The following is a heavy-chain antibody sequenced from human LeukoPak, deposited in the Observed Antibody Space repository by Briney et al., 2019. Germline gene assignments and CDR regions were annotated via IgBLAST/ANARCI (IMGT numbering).Heavy chain of an antibody. V-gene: IGHV1-3*03. CDR2: INTGNGNT. Sequence: ASVKVSCKASGYTFISYAMHWVRQAPGQRLEWMGWINTGNGNTKYSQEFQGRVTITRDTSASTACMELSSLRSEDMAVYYCARVVRYSSGPLTDLLPYYFDYWGQGTLVTVSS. CDR3: ARVVRYSSGPLTDLLPYYFDY. D-gene: IGHD6-19*01. CDR1: GYTFISYA. J-gene: IGHJ4*02.